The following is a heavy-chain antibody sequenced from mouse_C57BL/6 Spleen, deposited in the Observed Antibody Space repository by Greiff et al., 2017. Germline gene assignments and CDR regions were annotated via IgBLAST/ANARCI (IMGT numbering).Heavy chain of an antibody. Sequence: QVQLKESGPELVKPGASVKLSCKASGYTFTSYDINWVKQRPGQGLEWIGWIYPRDGSTKYNEKFKGKATLTVDTSSSTAYMELHSLTSEDSAVYFGARSGYGNCFDYWGQGTTLTVSA. V-gene: IGHV1-85*01. CDR1: GYTFTSYD. CDR3: ARSGYGNCFDY. J-gene: IGHJ2*01. CDR2: IYPRDGST. D-gene: IGHD2-10*02.